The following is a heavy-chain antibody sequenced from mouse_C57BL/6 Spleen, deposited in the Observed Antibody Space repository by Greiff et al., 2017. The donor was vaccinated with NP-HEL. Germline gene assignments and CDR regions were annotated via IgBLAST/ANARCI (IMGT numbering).Heavy chain of an antibody. CDR2: INPNNGGT. CDR1: GYTFTDYN. J-gene: IGHJ4*01. V-gene: IGHV1-18*01. CDR3: ARFGYDYEGRYYAMDY. D-gene: IGHD2-4*01. Sequence: EVQLQESGPELVKPGASVKIPCKASGYTFTDYNMDWVKQSHGKSLEWIGDINPNNGGTIYNQKFKGKATLTVDKSSSTAYMELRSLTSEDTAVYYCARFGYDYEGRYYAMDYWGQGTSVTVSS.